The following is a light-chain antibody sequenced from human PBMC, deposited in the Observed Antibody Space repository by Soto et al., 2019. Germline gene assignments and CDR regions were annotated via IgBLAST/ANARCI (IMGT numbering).Light chain of an antibody. Sequence: DIQMTQSPSTLSASVGDRATLTCRASQSISSWLAWYQQKPGKAPKLLIYKASSRDSGVPARFSGSGSGTEFTLTISSLQPDDFATYYCQQYNSYPLTFGGGTKVEIK. CDR2: KAS. CDR1: QSISSW. V-gene: IGKV1-5*03. CDR3: QQYNSYPLT. J-gene: IGKJ4*01.